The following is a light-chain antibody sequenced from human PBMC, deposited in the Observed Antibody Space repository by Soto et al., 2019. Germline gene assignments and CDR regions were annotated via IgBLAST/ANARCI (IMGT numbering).Light chain of an antibody. J-gene: IGKJ1*01. V-gene: IGKV1-5*03. CDR2: KAS. Sequence: DIQMTQSPSTLSGSVGDRVTITCRASQTISSWLAWYQQKPGKAPKPLIYKASTLKSGVPSRFSGSGSGTEFTLTISSLQPDDFATYYCQHYNSYPEAFGQGTKVDI. CDR3: QHYNSYPEA. CDR1: QTISSW.